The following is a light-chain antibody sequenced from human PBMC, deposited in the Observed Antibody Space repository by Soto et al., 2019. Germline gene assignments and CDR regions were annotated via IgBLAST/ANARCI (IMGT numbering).Light chain of an antibody. J-gene: IGKJ4*02. V-gene: IGKV3-11*01. CDR2: DAS. CDR1: QPINNF. CDR3: PGRRTGT. Sequence: EIVLTQSPATLSLSPGQRATLSCRASQPINNFLAWYQQKPDQAPRLLIYDASTRAPGIPRRFSGSGSGTDFTLTITSREGYYFAVYHCPGRRTGTFDGRTKVDIK.